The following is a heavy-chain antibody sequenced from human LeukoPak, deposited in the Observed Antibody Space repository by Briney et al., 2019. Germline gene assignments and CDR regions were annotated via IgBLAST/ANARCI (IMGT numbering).Heavy chain of an antibody. CDR3: ASAHYCDSSGYILNWFDP. J-gene: IGHJ5*02. Sequence: EASVTVSFKASGGTFSSYAISWVRQAPGQGLEWMGGIIPIFGTANYAQKFQGRVTITTDESTSTAYMELSSLRSEDTAVYYCASAHYCDSSGYILNWFDPWGQGTLVTVSS. V-gene: IGHV1-69*05. D-gene: IGHD3-22*01. CDR1: GGTFSSYA. CDR2: IIPIFGTA.